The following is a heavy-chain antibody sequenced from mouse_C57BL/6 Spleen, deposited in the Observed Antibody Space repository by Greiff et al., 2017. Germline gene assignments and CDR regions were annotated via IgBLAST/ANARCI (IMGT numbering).Heavy chain of an antibody. J-gene: IGHJ1*03. D-gene: IGHD1-1*01. Sequence: EVMLVESGGDLVKPGGSLKLSCAASGFTFSSYGMSWVRQTPDKRLEWVATISSGGSYTYYPDSVKGRFTISRDNAKNTLYLQMSSLKSEDTAMYYCARPHYYGSSYGYFDVWGTGTTVTVSS. CDR2: ISSGGSYT. CDR1: GFTFSSYG. V-gene: IGHV5-6*01. CDR3: ARPHYYGSSYGYFDV.